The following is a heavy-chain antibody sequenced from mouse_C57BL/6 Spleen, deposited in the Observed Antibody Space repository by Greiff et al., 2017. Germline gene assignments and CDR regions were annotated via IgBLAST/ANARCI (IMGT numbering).Heavy chain of an antibody. J-gene: IGHJ4*01. CDR3: ARSPAQPFYARDY. CDR2: IDPSDSET. V-gene: IGHV1-52*01. CDR1: GYTFTSYW. Sequence: QVQLQQPGAELVRPGSSVKLSCKASGYTFTSYWMHWVKQRPIQGLEWIGNIDPSDSETHYNQKFKDKATLTVDKSSSAAYMQLSSLTSEDSAVYYSARSPAQPFYARDYWGQGTSVTVSS. D-gene: IGHD3-2*02.